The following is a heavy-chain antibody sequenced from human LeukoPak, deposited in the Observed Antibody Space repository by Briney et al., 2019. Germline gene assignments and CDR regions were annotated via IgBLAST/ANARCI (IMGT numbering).Heavy chain of an antibody. V-gene: IGHV1-69*05. D-gene: IGHD6-6*01. Sequence: ASVKVSCKASGGTFSSYAISWVRQAPGQGLEWMGGIIPIFGTANYAQKFQGRVTITTDESTRTAYMELSRLRSEDTAVYYCARIDSIAARGWFDPWGQGTRVTVSS. CDR2: IIPIFGTA. CDR1: GGTFSSYA. CDR3: ARIDSIAARGWFDP. J-gene: IGHJ5*02.